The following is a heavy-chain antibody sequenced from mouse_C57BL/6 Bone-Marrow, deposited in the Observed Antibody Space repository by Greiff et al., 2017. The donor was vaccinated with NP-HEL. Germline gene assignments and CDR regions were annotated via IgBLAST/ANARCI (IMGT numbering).Heavy chain of an antibody. CDR2: IDPNSGGT. V-gene: IGHV1-72*01. Sequence: QVQLQQPGAELVKPGASVKLSCKASGYTFTSYWMHWVKQRPGRGLEWIGRIDPNSGGTKYNEKFKSKATLTVDNHSSQAYMQLSSLTSEDSSVYYCAREYCDYDCEYYAMDYWGQGTSVTVSS. CDR1: GYTFTSYW. D-gene: IGHD2-4*01. J-gene: IGHJ4*01. CDR3: AREYCDYDCEYYAMDY.